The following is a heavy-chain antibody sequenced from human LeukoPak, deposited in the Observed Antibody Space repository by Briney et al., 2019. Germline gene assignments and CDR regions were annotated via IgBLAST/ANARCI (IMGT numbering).Heavy chain of an antibody. CDR2: ISWDGGST. V-gene: IGHV3-43*01. Sequence: PGGSLRLSCAASGFTFDDYTMHWVRQAPGKGLEWVSFISWDGGSTYYADSVKGRFTISRDNSKNSLYLQMNSLRTEDTALYYCAKDIGCSGGSCYSRRPTTVSYYMDVWGKGTTVTVSS. J-gene: IGHJ6*03. D-gene: IGHD2-15*01. CDR3: AKDIGCSGGSCYSRRPTTVSYYMDV. CDR1: GFTFDDYT.